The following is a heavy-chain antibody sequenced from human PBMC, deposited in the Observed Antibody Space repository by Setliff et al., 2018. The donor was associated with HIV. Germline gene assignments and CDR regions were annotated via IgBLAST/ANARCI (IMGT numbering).Heavy chain of an antibody. V-gene: IGHV2-26*01. CDR2: IFPNDEK. CDR1: GFSLSNTRMG. Sequence: GSGPTLVNPTETLTLTCTVSGFSLSNTRMGVSWIRQPPGKALEWLAHIFPNDEKSYSASLKSRVTISEDTSKSQVVLTMTNMDPLDTATYFCARYNFRRGYWDYFDYCGQGTQVTVSS. D-gene: IGHD3-3*01. CDR3: ARYNFRRGYWDYFDY. J-gene: IGHJ4*02.